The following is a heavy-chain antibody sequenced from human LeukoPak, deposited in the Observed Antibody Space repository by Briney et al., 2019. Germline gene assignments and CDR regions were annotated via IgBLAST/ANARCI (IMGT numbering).Heavy chain of an antibody. D-gene: IGHD6-13*01. Sequence: GGSLRLSCAASGSTFGSSAMSWVRQAPGKGPEWVSTFSRSGPDTYYADSVKGRFTFFRDNSKNTLYLQMNSLRAEDTAVYYCAKGSLGSWYYFDYWGQGTLVTVSS. J-gene: IGHJ4*02. CDR2: FSRSGPDT. CDR1: GSTFGSSA. CDR3: AKGSLGSWYYFDY. V-gene: IGHV3-23*01.